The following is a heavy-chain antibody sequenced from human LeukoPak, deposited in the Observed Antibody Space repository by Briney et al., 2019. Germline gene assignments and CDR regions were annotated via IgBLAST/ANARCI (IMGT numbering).Heavy chain of an antibody. V-gene: IGHV3-33*01. D-gene: IGHD6-19*01. J-gene: IGHJ4*02. Sequence: GGSLRLSCAASGFPFSSYGMHWVRQAPGKGLEWVARLVYDERIDYANSVKGRFSISRDNSKNTLFLDMSDLRVEDTAVYYCARDLSAAFDSWGQGVLVTVSS. CDR1: GFPFSSYG. CDR2: LVYDERI. CDR3: ARDLSAAFDS.